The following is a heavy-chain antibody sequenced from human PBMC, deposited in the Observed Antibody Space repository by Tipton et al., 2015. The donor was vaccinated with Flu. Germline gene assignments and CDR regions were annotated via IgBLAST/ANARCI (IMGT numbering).Heavy chain of an antibody. CDR1: GFTFSNAW. J-gene: IGHJ6*02. D-gene: IGHD6-13*01. Sequence: SLRLSCAASGFTFSNAWMSWVRQAPGKGLEWVGRIKSKTDGGTTDYAAPVKGRFTISRDDSKNTLYLQMNSLKTEDTAVYYCTADTPGTHYYGMDVWGQKTTVTVTS. V-gene: IGHV3-15*01. CDR3: TADTPGTHYYGMDV. CDR2: IKSKTDGGTT.